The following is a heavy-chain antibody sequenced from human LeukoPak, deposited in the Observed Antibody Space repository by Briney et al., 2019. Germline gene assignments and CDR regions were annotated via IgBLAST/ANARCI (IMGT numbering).Heavy chain of an antibody. Sequence: GGSLRLSCAASGFTFSSYWMHWVRQAPGKGLVWVSRINSDGSSTSYADSVKGRFTISRDNAKNTLYLQMNSLRAEDTAVYYCARVRPPSSWYLFGAFEIWGQGTMVTVSS. CDR3: ARVRPPSSWYLFGAFEI. CDR1: GFTFSSYW. J-gene: IGHJ3*02. D-gene: IGHD6-13*01. V-gene: IGHV3-74*01. CDR2: INSDGSST.